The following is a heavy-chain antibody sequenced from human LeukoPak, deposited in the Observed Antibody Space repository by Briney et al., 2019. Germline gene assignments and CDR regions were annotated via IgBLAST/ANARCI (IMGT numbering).Heavy chain of an antibody. CDR2: IYPGDSDT. Sequence: GESLKISCKAPGYSFTSYWIGWVRQMPGKGLEWMGIIYPGDSDTRYSPSLQGQVTISADKSINTAYLQWSSLKSSDTAMYYCARQTRDGDFDYWGQGTLVTVSS. J-gene: IGHJ4*02. D-gene: IGHD2-21*01. V-gene: IGHV5-51*01. CDR1: GYSFTSYW. CDR3: ARQTRDGDFDY.